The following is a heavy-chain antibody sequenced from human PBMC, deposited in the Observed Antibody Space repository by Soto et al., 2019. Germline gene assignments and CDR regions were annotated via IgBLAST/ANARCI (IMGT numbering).Heavy chain of an antibody. CDR3: ASPQWLAGGYYFDY. Sequence: QVQLVQSGAEVKKPGSSVKVSCKASGGTFSSYAISWLRQAPGQGLEWMGGIIPIFGTANYAQKFQGRVTITADKSTSKAYMELSSLRSEDTAVYYCASPQWLAGGYYFDYWGQGTLVTVSS. D-gene: IGHD6-19*01. CDR1: GGTFSSYA. CDR2: IIPIFGTA. V-gene: IGHV1-69*06. J-gene: IGHJ4*02.